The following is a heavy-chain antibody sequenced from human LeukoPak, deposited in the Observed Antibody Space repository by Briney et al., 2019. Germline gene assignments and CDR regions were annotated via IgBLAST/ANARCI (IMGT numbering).Heavy chain of an antibody. Sequence: SETLSLSCAVYGGSFSGYYWSWIRQPPGKGLEWIGEINHSGSTNYNPSLKSRVTISVDTSKNQFSLKLSSVTAADTAVYYCARDCSGGSCYGAFDIWGQGTMVTVSS. CDR3: ARDCSGGSCYGAFDI. D-gene: IGHD2-15*01. CDR1: GGSFSGYY. V-gene: IGHV4-34*01. J-gene: IGHJ3*02. CDR2: INHSGST.